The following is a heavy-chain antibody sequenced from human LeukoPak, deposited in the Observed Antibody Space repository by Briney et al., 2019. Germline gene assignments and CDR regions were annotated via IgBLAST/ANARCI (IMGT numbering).Heavy chain of an antibody. CDR3: ARGIAAAVFVSYY. Sequence: ASVKVSCKASGGTFSSYAISWVRQAPGQGLEWMGRIIPILGIANYAQKFQGRVTITADKSTSTAYMELSSLRSEDTAVYYCARGIAAAVFVSYYRGQGTLVTVSS. J-gene: IGHJ4*02. V-gene: IGHV1-69*04. CDR1: GGTFSSYA. D-gene: IGHD6-13*01. CDR2: IIPILGIA.